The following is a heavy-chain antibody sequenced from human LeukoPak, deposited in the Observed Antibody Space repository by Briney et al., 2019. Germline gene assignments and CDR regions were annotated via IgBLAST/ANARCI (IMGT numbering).Heavy chain of an antibody. CDR3: ASYSGSYSSDFDY. J-gene: IGHJ4*02. Sequence: ASVTVSYKASVYTFTHYYMHWVRQAPGQGREGMGWINPNSGGTNYAQKFQGRVTMTRDTSISTAYMELSRLRSDDTAMYYCASYSGSYSSDFDYWGQGTLVTVSS. V-gene: IGHV1-2*02. CDR2: INPNSGGT. CDR1: VYTFTHYY. D-gene: IGHD1-26*01.